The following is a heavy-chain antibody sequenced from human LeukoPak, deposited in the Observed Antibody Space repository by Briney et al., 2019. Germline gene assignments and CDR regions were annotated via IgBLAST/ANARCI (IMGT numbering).Heavy chain of an antibody. CDR3: ARVGRNEYDY. CDR1: GGSISSGGYY. CDR2: IYHSGST. D-gene: IGHD1-14*01. V-gene: IGHV4-30-2*01. J-gene: IGHJ4*02. Sequence: SQTLSLTCTVSGGSISSGGYYWSWIRQPPGKGLEWIGYIYHSGSTYYNPSLKSRVTISVDRSKNQFSLKLSSVTAADTAVYYCARVGRNEYDYWGQGTLVTVSS.